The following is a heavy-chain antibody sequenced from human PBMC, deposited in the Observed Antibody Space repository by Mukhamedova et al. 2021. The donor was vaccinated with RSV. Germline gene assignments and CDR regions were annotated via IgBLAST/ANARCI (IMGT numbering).Heavy chain of an antibody. Sequence: VKGRFTISRDNAKNSLYLQMNSLRAEDTAIYYCARWIASGSIHYMDVWGQGTTVTVSS. J-gene: IGHJ6*03. CDR3: ARWIASGSIHYMDV. D-gene: IGHD3-22*01. V-gene: IGHV3-48*03.